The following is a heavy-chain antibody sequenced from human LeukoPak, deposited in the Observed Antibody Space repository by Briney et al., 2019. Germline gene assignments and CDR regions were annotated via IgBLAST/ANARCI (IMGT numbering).Heavy chain of an antibody. CDR2: IYYIGST. D-gene: IGHD4-17*01. J-gene: IGHJ4*02. CDR1: GGSISSYY. Sequence: SETLSLTCTVSGGSISSYYWSWIRQPPGKGLEWIGCIYYIGSTNCNPSLKSRVTISVDTSKNQFSLKLSSVTAADTAVYYCARHGGAYGFDYWGQGTLVTVSS. CDR3: ARHGGAYGFDY. V-gene: IGHV4-59*08.